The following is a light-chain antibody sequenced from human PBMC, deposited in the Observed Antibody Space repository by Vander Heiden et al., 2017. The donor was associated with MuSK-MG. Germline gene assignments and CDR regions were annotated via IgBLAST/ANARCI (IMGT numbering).Light chain of an antibody. Sequence: IVLTQSPATLSLSPGEGATLSCRASQSVNSYLAWYQQKPGQAPRLLIYDASKRATGIPARLSGSGSGTDFTLTISSREPEDFAVYYGQQSINWYTFGKGTKLEIK. V-gene: IGKV3-11*01. CDR3: QQSINWYT. J-gene: IGKJ2*01. CDR2: DAS. CDR1: QSVNSY.